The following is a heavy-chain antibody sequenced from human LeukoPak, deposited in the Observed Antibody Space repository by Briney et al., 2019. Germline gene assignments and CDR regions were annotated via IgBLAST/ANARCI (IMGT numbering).Heavy chain of an antibody. J-gene: IGHJ3*02. CDR1: GYTFTSYG. Sequence: ASVKVSCKASGYTFTSYGISWVRQAPGQGLEWMGWISAYNGNTNYAQKLQGRVTMTTDTSTSTAYMELRSLRSDDTAVYYCARDRGTTGTTSAFDIWGQGTMVTVSS. CDR3: ARDRGTTGTTSAFDI. V-gene: IGHV1-18*01. D-gene: IGHD1/OR15-1a*01. CDR2: ISAYNGNT.